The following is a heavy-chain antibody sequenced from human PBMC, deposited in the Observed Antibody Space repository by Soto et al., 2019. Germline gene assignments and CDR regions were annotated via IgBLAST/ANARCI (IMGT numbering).Heavy chain of an antibody. CDR1: GFTFSDFA. V-gene: IGHV3-23*01. Sequence: GESLKISCLASGFTFSDFAMTWVRHVPGRGLEWVASLDGAGGSTYYAESVRGRFTISRDNSKNTLYLQMNSLRAEDTAVYYCARAGGYLTTVYDHWGQGTLVTVSS. CDR3: ARAGGYLTTVYDH. J-gene: IGHJ4*02. CDR2: LDGAGGST. D-gene: IGHD5-18*01.